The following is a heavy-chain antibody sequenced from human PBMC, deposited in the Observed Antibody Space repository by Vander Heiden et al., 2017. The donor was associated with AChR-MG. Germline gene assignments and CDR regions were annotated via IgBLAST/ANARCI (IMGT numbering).Heavy chain of an antibody. J-gene: IGHJ3*02. D-gene: IGHD3-22*01. CDR3: TTDEPSYSSGSPGDAFDI. CDR2: IRGEVEVGTT. Sequence: EVQLVASGAGSVMPRGSLRLSCAASELPSTNACMRWVLQPPGKGLGWVGRIRGEVEVGTTDYAAPVKDKFTISRDDSKNTLYLQMNSLKSEDTAVYYCTTDEPSYSSGSPGDAFDIWGQGTMVTVSS. CDR1: ELPSTNAC. V-gene: IGHV3-15*01.